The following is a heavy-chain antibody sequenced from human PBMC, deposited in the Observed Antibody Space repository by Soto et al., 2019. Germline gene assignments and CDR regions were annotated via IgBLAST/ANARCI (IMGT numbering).Heavy chain of an antibody. Sequence: GGSLRLSCAASGFIFSSYAMSWVRQAPGKGLEWVSAISGSGASTYYADSVKGRFTISRDNSKNTLYLQMNSLRAEDTAVYYCAKDRATTYFFDYWGQGTLVTVS. V-gene: IGHV3-23*01. CDR2: ISGSGAST. D-gene: IGHD4-17*01. J-gene: IGHJ4*02. CDR1: GFIFSSYA. CDR3: AKDRATTYFFDY.